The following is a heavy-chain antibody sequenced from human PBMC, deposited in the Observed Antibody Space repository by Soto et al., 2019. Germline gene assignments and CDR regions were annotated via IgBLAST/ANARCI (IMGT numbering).Heavy chain of an antibody. CDR2: VNPNSGGT. Sequence: QVQLVQSGAEVKKPGASVKVSCKASGYTFTGYYMHWVRQAPGQGLEWMGWVNPNSGGTNYAQRFQGWVTMTRDTYISTAYMELSRLRADDTSVYYCARDRSGWLDYWGQGTLVTVSS. D-gene: IGHD6-19*01. CDR3: ARDRSGWLDY. J-gene: IGHJ4*02. CDR1: GYTFTGYY. V-gene: IGHV1-2*04.